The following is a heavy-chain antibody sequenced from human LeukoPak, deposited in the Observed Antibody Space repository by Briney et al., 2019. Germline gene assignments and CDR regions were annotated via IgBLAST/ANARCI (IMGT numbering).Heavy chain of an antibody. Sequence: PSESLSLTCTVYGGSFSGYYWSWVRQPPGKGLEWIGEINHSGSTNYNPSLKSRATLSVDTSKNQFSLKLSSVTAADTAVYYCTRWLNPLLPGIAVAGAYGMDVWGQGTTVTVSS. D-gene: IGHD6-19*01. CDR1: GGSFSGYY. V-gene: IGHV4-34*01. J-gene: IGHJ6*02. CDR2: INHSGST. CDR3: TRWLNPLLPGIAVAGAYGMDV.